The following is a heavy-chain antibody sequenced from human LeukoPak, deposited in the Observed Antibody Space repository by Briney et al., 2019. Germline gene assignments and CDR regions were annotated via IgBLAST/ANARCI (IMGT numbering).Heavy chain of an antibody. CDR3: AKERDYGPADY. V-gene: IGHV3-23*01. CDR1: GFIFNKHA. CDR2: LSGSGSST. D-gene: IGHD4/OR15-4a*01. J-gene: IGHJ4*02. Sequence: GESLRLSCAASGFIFNKHAMSWVRQAPGKGLEWVSGLSGSGSSTDCADSVKGRFTVSRDNSKNTLFLQMNSLRAEDTAIYYCAKERDYGPADYWGQGTLVTVSS.